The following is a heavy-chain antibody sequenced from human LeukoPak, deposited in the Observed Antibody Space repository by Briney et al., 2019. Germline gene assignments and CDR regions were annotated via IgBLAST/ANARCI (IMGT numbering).Heavy chain of an antibody. V-gene: IGHV3-7*01. CDR2: IKQDGSEK. D-gene: IGHD2-2*01. CDR1: GFTFSSYW. CDR3: ARTQDELLFYYFDY. Sequence: GGSLRLSCAASGFTFSSYWMSWVRQAPGKGLEWLANIKQDGSEKYYVDSVKGRFTISRDNAKNSLYLQMNSLRAEDTAVYYCARTQDELLFYYFDYWGQGTLVTVSS. J-gene: IGHJ4*02.